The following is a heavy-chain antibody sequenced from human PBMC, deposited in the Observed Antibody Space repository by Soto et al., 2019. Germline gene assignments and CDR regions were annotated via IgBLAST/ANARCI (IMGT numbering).Heavy chain of an antibody. D-gene: IGHD2-2*01. CDR1: GDSVSSDSTA. CDR2: TYYKSKWFY. CDR3: ARRDQSLLY. J-gene: IGHJ1*01. Sequence: PSQTLSLTCDISGDSVSSDSTAWNWIRQSPSRGLEWLGRTYYKSKWFYNYAVSVRSRIAIKSDTSKNQFSLQLNSVTPEDTAVYFCARRDQSLLYCGPATLLTRS. V-gene: IGHV6-1*01.